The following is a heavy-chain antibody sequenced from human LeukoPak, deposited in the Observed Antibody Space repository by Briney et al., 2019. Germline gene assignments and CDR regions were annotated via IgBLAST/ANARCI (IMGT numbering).Heavy chain of an antibody. J-gene: IGHJ4*02. CDR1: GFTFSSYW. Sequence: GGSLRLSCAASGFTFSSYWMHWVRHAPGKGLVWVSRINSDGSSTSYADSVKGRFTISRDNAKNTLYLQMNSLRAEDTAVYYCARGKGIAAAGLDYWGQGTLVTVSS. CDR2: INSDGSST. V-gene: IGHV3-74*01. CDR3: ARGKGIAAAGLDY. D-gene: IGHD6-13*01.